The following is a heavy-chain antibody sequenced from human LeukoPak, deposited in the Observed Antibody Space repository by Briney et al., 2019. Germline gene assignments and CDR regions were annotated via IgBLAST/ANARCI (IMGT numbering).Heavy chain of an antibody. D-gene: IGHD2-2*01. Sequence: GEPLKISCKGSGYSFTSYWIGWVRQMPGKGLEWMGIIYPGDSDTRYSLSFQGPVTISADKSISTAYLQWSSLKASDTAMYYCARRGSLYCSSTSCLGWFDPWGQGTLVTVSS. V-gene: IGHV5-51*01. CDR3: ARRGSLYCSSTSCLGWFDP. J-gene: IGHJ5*02. CDR2: IYPGDSDT. CDR1: GYSFTSYW.